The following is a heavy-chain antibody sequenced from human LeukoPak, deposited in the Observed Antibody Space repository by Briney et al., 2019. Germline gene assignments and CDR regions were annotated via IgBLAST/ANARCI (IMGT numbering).Heavy chain of an antibody. CDR1: GGSFSGYY. V-gene: IGHV4-34*01. D-gene: IGHD5-12*01. CDR3: AHSGYASAFDI. Sequence: PSETPSLTCAVYGGSFSGYYWSWIRQPPGKGLEWIGEINHSGSTNYNPSLKSRVTISVDTSKNQFSLKLSSVTAADTAVYYCAHSGYASAFDIWGQGTMVTVSS. CDR2: INHSGST. J-gene: IGHJ3*02.